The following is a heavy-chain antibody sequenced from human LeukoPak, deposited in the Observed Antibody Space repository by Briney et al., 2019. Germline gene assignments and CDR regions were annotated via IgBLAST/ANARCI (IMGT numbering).Heavy chain of an antibody. V-gene: IGHV4-4*07. CDR2: IYASGTT. CDR1: GGSISSDS. J-gene: IGHJ4*02. CDR3: ARGTYFSDTYYFDY. Sequence: PSETLSLTCTVSGGSISSDSWNWIRQPAGKGLEWIGRIYASGTTNYNPSLKSRVTMSIDTSKSQFSPQLASVTAADTAVYYCARGTYFSDTYYFDYWGQGTLVTVSS. D-gene: IGHD3-22*01.